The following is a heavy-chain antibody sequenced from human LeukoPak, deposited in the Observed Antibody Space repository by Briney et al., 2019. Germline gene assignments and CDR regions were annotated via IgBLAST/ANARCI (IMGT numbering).Heavy chain of an antibody. V-gene: IGHV3-23*01. D-gene: IGHD6-19*01. J-gene: IGHJ3*02. CDR1: GFTFSSYT. CDR2: LSGSGDST. Sequence: PGGSLRLSCAASGFTFSSYTMTWVRQAPGKGLEWVSALSGSGDSTYYADSVKGRFTISRDNSKNTLYLQMSSLRAEDTAVYYCAKDWGYSSGWSDAFDMWGQGTMVTVSS. CDR3: AKDWGYSSGWSDAFDM.